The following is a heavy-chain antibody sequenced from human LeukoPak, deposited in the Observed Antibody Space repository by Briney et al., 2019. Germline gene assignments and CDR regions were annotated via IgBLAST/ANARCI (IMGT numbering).Heavy chain of an antibody. Sequence: PSETLSLTCAVSGGSISSGTYSWSWIRQPPGKGLEWIGYIFYIGSTYYNPSLKSRVTISVDTSKNQFSLKLSSVTAADTAIYYCARDRYYYDTSGYYSAFETWGQGTMVTVS. CDR3: ARDRYYYDTSGYYSAFET. CDR2: IFYIGST. D-gene: IGHD3-22*01. CDR1: GGSISSGTYS. V-gene: IGHV4-30-4*07. J-gene: IGHJ3*02.